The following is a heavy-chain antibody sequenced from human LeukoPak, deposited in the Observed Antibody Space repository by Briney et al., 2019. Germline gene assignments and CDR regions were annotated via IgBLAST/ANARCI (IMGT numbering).Heavy chain of an antibody. CDR1: GFTFSSYS. D-gene: IGHD3-10*02. CDR3: AELGITMIGGV. V-gene: IGHV3-48*01. CDR2: ISTSSSTI. Sequence: GGSLRLSCAASGFTFSSYSMNWVRQAPGKGLEWVSYISTSSSTIYYADSVKGRFTISRDSAKNSLYLQMNSLRAEDTAVYYCAELGITMIGGVWGKGTTVTISS. J-gene: IGHJ6*04.